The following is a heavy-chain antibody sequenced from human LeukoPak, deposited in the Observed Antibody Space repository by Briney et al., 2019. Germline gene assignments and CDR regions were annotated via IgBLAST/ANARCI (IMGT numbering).Heavy chain of an antibody. CDR2: IYHSGST. V-gene: IGHV4-4*02. D-gene: IGHD6-13*01. CDR1: GGPISSINW. J-gene: IGHJ1*01. Sequence: SETLSLTCAVSGGPISSINWWSWVRQPPGRGLEWGGEIYHSGSTNYNPSLKSRVTISVDKSKNQSSLKLRSVTAADTAVYYCARVAAAAGTVYLQHWGQGTLVTVSS. CDR3: ARVAAAAGTVYLQH.